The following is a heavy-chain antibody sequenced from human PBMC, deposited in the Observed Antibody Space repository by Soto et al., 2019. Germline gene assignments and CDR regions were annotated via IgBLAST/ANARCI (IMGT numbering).Heavy chain of an antibody. CDR3: VYGDARGPFDS. Sequence: SATLSLTCSFSTSSTHSGYQWSRIRPSPGKGQEWVASIYNSGSTNYNPSLKSRVTISGDTSKNQFSLKLSSVTAADTAVYSCVYGDARGPFDSWGQGTLVTLSS. V-gene: IGHV4-38-2*01. D-gene: IGHD4-17*01. J-gene: IGHJ4*02. CDR1: TSSTHSGYQ. CDR2: IYNSGST.